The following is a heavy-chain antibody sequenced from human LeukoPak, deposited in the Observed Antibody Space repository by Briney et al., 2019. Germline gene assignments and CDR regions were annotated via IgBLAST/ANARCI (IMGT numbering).Heavy chain of an antibody. V-gene: IGHV4-4*07. CDR2: IYTSGST. CDR1: GGSISSYY. J-gene: IGHJ5*02. D-gene: IGHD1-26*01. Sequence: SETLSLTCTVSGGSISSYYWSWIRQPAGKGLEWIGRIYTSGSTNYNPSLKSRVTMSVDTSKNQFSLKLSSVTAADTAVYYCARKGFSGSYRWFDPWGQGTLVTVSS. CDR3: ARKGFSGSYRWFDP.